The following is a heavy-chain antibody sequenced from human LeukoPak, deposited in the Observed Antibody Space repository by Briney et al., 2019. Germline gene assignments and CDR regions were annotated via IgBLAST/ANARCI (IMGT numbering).Heavy chain of an antibody. CDR1: GGSISSGDYY. CDR2: IYYSGST. Sequence: PSETLSLTCTVSGGSISSGDYYWSWIRQPPGKGLEWIGYIYYSGSTYYNPSLKSRVTISVDTSKNQFSLKLSSVTAADTAVYYCARFSTTVTTLDYWGQGTLVTVSS. D-gene: IGHD4-17*01. J-gene: IGHJ4*02. V-gene: IGHV4-30-4*01. CDR3: ARFSTTVTTLDY.